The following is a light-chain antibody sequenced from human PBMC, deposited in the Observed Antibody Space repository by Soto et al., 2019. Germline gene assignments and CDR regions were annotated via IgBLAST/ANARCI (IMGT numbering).Light chain of an antibody. CDR1: QSISNW. J-gene: IGKJ1*01. V-gene: IGKV1-5*03. Sequence: DIQITQSPSTLSASVGDRVTITCRASQSISNWLAWYQQKPGKAPKLLIYKASSLESGVPSRFSGSGSGTEFTLTISSLQPDDFGTYYCQEYNSYWTCGQGTKGDIK. CDR3: QEYNSYWT. CDR2: KAS.